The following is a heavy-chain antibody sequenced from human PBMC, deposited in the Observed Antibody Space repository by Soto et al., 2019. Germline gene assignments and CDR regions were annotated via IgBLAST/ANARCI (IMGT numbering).Heavy chain of an antibody. J-gene: IGHJ3*02. CDR2: IYPGDSDT. CDR1: GYSFTSYW. Sequence: GEPLQIACKGSGYSFTSYWIGWVRQIAGKGREWMGIIYPGDSDTRYSPSFQGQVTISADTSISTAYLQCSSLKASDTAMYYWVRPRPLSFDIWCQGITVTVSS. CDR3: VRPRPLSFDI. V-gene: IGHV5-51*01. D-gene: IGHD3-16*01.